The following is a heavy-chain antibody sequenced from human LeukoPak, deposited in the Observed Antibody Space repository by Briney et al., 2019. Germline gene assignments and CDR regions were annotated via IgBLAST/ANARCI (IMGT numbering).Heavy chain of an antibody. Sequence: QXREXXGSINPNSAATNYAPQFQGRVTMTRDTSISTAYMELSRLRSDDPAVYYCARDINWNEGLDYWGQGTLVTVSS. D-gene: IGHD1-20*01. J-gene: IGHJ4*02. CDR3: ARDINWNEGLDY. V-gene: IGHV1-2*02. CDR2: INPNSAAT.